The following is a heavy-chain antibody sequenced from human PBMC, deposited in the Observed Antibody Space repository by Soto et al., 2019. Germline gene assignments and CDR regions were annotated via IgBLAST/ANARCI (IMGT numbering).Heavy chain of an antibody. CDR3: AREGGGIAAAGAGDDSFDT. D-gene: IGHD6-13*01. CDR1: GYTLSDYY. CDR2: INPNSGDT. J-gene: IGHJ3*02. Sequence: ASVKVSCKASGYTLSDYYLQWVRQAPGQGLEWMGWINPNSGDTNYAQKFQGRVTLTRDTSINTAYMELTSLKLDDTAVYYCAREGGGIAAAGAGDDSFDTWGQGTMVTVSS. V-gene: IGHV1-2*02.